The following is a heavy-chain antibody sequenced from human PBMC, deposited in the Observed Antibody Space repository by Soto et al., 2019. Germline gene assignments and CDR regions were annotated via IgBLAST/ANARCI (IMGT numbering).Heavy chain of an antibody. Sequence: SETLSLTCTVSGGSVSSGSYYWSWIRQPPGKGLEWIGYIYYSGSTNYNPSPKSRVTISVDTSKNQFSLKLSSVTAADTAVYYCAREPRGEYYYDSSGPRTPGGMDVWGQGTTVTVSS. J-gene: IGHJ6*02. CDR2: IYYSGST. V-gene: IGHV4-61*01. CDR1: GGSVSSGSYY. D-gene: IGHD3-22*01. CDR3: AREPRGEYYYDSSGPRTPGGMDV.